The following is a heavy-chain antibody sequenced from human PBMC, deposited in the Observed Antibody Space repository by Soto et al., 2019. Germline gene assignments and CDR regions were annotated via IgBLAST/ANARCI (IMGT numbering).Heavy chain of an antibody. D-gene: IGHD2-15*01. CDR1: GYTFTSYG. V-gene: IGHV1-18*01. J-gene: IGHJ3*02. CDR3: ARSCSGGSCSSAFDI. CDR2: ISAYNGNT. Sequence: ASVKVSCKASGYTFTSYGISWVRQAPGQGLEWMGWISAYNGNTNYAQKLQGRVTMTTDTSTSTAYMELSRLRSDDTAVYYCARSCSGGSCSSAFDIWGQGTMVTVSS.